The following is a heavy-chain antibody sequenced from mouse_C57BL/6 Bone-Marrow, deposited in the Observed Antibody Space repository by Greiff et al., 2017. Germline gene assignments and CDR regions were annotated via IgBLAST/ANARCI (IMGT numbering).Heavy chain of an antibody. D-gene: IGHD1-1*01. CDR3: ARGLDYGSSFAY. V-gene: IGHV1-52*01. CDR2: IDPSDSET. Sequence: VQLQQPGAELVRPGSSVKLSCKASGYTFTSYWMHWVKQRPIQGLEWIGNIDPSDSETHYNQKFKDKATLTVDKSSSTAYMQLSSLTSEDSAVYYCARGLDYGSSFAYWGQGTLVTVSA. J-gene: IGHJ3*01. CDR1: GYTFTSYW.